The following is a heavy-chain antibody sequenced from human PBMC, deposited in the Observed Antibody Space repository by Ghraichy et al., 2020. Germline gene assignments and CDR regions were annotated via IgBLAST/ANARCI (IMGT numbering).Heavy chain of an antibody. V-gene: IGHV3-23*01. Sequence: GGSLRLSCAASGFTFSSYAMSWVRQAPGKGLEWVSAISGSGGSTYYADSVKGRFTISRDNSKNTLYLQMNSLRAEDTAVYYCAKARDSRLYDFWSGYYTEGGGYFDYWGQGTLVTVSS. D-gene: IGHD3-3*01. J-gene: IGHJ4*02. CDR3: AKARDSRLYDFWSGYYTEGGGYFDY. CDR1: GFTFSSYA. CDR2: ISGSGGST.